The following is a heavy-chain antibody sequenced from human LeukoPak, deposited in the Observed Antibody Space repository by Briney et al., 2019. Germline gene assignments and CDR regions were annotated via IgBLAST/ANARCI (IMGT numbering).Heavy chain of an antibody. D-gene: IGHD4-11*01. J-gene: IGHJ4*02. V-gene: IGHV3-33*01. CDR2: IWSDATNR. CDR1: GFTFSHYA. CDR3: ARDAQRGFDYSNSLQY. Sequence: GRSLRLSCEASGFTFSHYAMHWVRQAPGKGVEWVAVIWSDATNRYYADSVKGRFTIYRDDSQKRVFLQMNSLRAEDTAVYYCARDAQRGFDYSNSLQYWGQGALVTVSS.